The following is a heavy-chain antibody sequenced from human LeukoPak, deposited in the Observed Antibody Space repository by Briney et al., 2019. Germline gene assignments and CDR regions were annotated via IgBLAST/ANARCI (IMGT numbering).Heavy chain of an antibody. CDR2: IGTAGDT. D-gene: IGHD3-10*01. Sequence: GALRLSCAASGFTFSSYDMHWVRHAPGKGLEWVSAIGTAGDTYYPGSVKGRFTISRENAKNSMYLQMNSLRAEDTAVYYCARVNYYYGSGSFYYYYYMDVWGKGTTVTISS. V-gene: IGHV3-13*01. CDR1: GFTFSSYD. J-gene: IGHJ6*03. CDR3: ARVNYYYGSGSFYYYYYMDV.